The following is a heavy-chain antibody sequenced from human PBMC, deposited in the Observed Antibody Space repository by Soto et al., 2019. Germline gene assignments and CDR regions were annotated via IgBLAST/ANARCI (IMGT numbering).Heavy chain of an antibody. V-gene: IGHV4-31*03. Sequence: PSETLSLTCTVSGGSISSGGYYWSWIRQHPGKGLEWIGYIYYSGSTYYNPSLKSRVTISVDTSKNQFSLKLSSVTAADTAVYYCASYLRGVPAARGWGYYMDVWGKGTTVTVSS. CDR1: GGSISSGGYY. CDR2: IYYSGST. J-gene: IGHJ6*03. D-gene: IGHD2-2*01. CDR3: ASYLRGVPAARGWGYYMDV.